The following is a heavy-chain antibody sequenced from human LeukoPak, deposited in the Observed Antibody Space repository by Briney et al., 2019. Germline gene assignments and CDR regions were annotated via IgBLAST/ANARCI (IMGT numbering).Heavy chain of an antibody. D-gene: IGHD6-13*01. Sequence: GGSLRLSCAASGFTFSNAWMSWVRQAPGKGLEWVGRIKSKTDGGTTDYAAPVKGRFTISRDDSKNTLYLQMNSLKTEDTAVYYCAGLGIAAADTDYWGQGTLVTVSS. V-gene: IGHV3-15*01. CDR3: AGLGIAAADTDY. J-gene: IGHJ4*02. CDR2: IKSKTDGGTT. CDR1: GFTFSNAW.